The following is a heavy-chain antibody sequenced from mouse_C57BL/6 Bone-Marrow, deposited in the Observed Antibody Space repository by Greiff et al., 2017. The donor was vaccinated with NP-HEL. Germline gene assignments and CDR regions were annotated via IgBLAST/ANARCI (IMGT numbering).Heavy chain of an antibody. Sequence: DVKLQESGAELVRPGASVKLSCTASGFNIKDYYMHWVKQRPEQGLEWIGRIDPEDGDTEYAPKFQGKATMTADTSSNTAYLQLSSLTSEDTAVYYCTDYYGSSPPYWYFDVWGTGTTVTVSS. D-gene: IGHD1-1*01. CDR2: IDPEDGDT. J-gene: IGHJ1*03. CDR1: GFNIKDYY. V-gene: IGHV14-1*01. CDR3: TDYYGSSPPYWYFDV.